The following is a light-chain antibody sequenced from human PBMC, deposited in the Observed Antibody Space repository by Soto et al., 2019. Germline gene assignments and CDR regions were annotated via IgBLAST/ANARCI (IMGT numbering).Light chain of an antibody. V-gene: IGKV3-20*01. CDR2: GAS. CDR3: QQYVGSPRT. Sequence: DIVLTQSPGTLSLSPGERATLSCRASQSVSSTYLAWYQQKPGQAPRLLIYGASSRATGIPDRFSGSGSGTDFTLTISRLEPEDFAVYYCQQYVGSPRTFGQGTKV. J-gene: IGKJ1*01. CDR1: QSVSSTY.